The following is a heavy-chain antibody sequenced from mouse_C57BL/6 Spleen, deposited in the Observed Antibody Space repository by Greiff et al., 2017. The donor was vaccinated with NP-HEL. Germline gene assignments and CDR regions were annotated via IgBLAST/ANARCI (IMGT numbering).Heavy chain of an antibody. D-gene: IGHD1-1*01. CDR3: ARHGSSYFDY. CDR1: GFSLTSYG. CDR2: IWSGGST. V-gene: IGHV2-2*01. J-gene: IGHJ2*01. Sequence: QVQLKESGPGLVQPSQSLSITCTVSGFSLTSYGVHWVRQSPGKGLEWLGVIWSGGSTDYNAAFISRLSISKDNSTSQVFFKMNSLQADDTAIYYCARHGSSYFDYWGQGTTLTVSS.